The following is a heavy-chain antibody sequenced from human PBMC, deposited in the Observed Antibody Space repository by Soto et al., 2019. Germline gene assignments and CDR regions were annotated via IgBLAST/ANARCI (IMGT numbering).Heavy chain of an antibody. CDR2: IYYSGST. D-gene: IGHD2-2*01. V-gene: IGHV4-59*01. CDR1: GGSISSYY. Sequence: SETLSLTCTVSGGSISSYYWSWIRQPPGKGLEWIGYIYYSGSTNYNPSLKSRVTISVDTSKNQFSLKLSSVTAADTAVYYCASRYCSSTSCLDYWGQGTLVTVS. CDR3: ASRYCSSTSCLDY. J-gene: IGHJ4*02.